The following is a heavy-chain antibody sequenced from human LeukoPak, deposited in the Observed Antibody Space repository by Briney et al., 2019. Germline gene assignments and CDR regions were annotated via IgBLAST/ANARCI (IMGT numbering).Heavy chain of an antibody. Sequence: GASVKVSCKASGGTFSSYAISWVRQAPGHGLEWMGRIIPIFGIANYAQKFQGRVTITADKSTSTAYMELSSLRSEDTAVYYCARGEVYCGSGRDMDVWGQGTTVTVSS. J-gene: IGHJ6*02. CDR2: IIPIFGIA. CDR3: ARGEVYCGSGRDMDV. D-gene: IGHD3-10*01. CDR1: GGTFSSYA. V-gene: IGHV1-69*04.